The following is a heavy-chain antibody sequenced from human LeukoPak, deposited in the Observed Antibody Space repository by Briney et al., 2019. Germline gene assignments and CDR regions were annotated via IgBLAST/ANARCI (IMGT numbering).Heavy chain of an antibody. V-gene: IGHV3-53*01. Sequence: GGSLRLSCAASGFTVDSNYLSWVRQAPGKGLEWVSTIYTGGNTYYAASVKGRFTISRDFSKNAVFLHMNSLRAEDTAMYYCARGDDSGYYDYFDYWGQGALVTVSS. CDR2: IYTGGNT. J-gene: IGHJ4*02. CDR3: ARGDDSGYYDYFDY. CDR1: GFTVDSNY. D-gene: IGHD3-22*01.